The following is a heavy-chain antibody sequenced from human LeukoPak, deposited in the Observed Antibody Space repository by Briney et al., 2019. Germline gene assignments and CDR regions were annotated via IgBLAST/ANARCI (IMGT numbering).Heavy chain of an antibody. D-gene: IGHD3-16*01. V-gene: IGHV4-30-2*01. Sequence: SETLSLTCAVSGGSISSGGYSWSWIRQPPGKGLERIGYIFHSGSTYYNPSLKSRVTISVDRSKNQFSLKLSSVTAADTAVYYCARGGGRWPYDYFDYWGQGTLVTVSS. CDR2: IFHSGST. CDR3: ARGGGRWPYDYFDY. J-gene: IGHJ4*02. CDR1: GGSISSGGYS.